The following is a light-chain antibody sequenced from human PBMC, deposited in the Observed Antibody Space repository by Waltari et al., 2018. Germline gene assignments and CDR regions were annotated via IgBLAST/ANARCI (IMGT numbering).Light chain of an antibody. CDR1: QSFSRV. J-gene: IGKJ1*01. Sequence: EIVLTQSPGTLSLSPGERATLSCRASQSFSRVLAGYQQKPGQAPRLLIYGASNRATGIPDRFSGSGSGTDFSLTISRLDPEDFAVYYCQHYVRLPVTFGQGTKVEIK. CDR2: GAS. V-gene: IGKV3-20*01. CDR3: QHYVRLPVT.